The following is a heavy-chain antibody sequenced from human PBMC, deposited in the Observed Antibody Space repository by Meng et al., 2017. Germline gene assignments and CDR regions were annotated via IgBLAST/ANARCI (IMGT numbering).Heavy chain of an antibody. Sequence: GGSLRLSCAASGFTFNNYAMNWVRQAPGKGLEWVSGISGSAYNTDYADSVKGRFTISRDNSKNTLYLQVSTLRAEDTAVYYWAKALVVVDGLDAFDIWGQGTMVTVSS. V-gene: IGHV3-23*01. CDR3: AKALVVVDGLDAFDI. CDR2: ISGSAYNT. J-gene: IGHJ3*02. CDR1: GFTFNNYA. D-gene: IGHD2-2*01.